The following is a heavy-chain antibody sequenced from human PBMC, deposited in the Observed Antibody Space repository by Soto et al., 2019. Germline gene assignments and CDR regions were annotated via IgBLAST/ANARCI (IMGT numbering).Heavy chain of an antibody. J-gene: IGHJ6*02. CDR3: AREETAWPLAYGLDV. CDR2: IGTRGDT. CDR1: GFTFNSFS. V-gene: IGHV3-21*01. Sequence: LRLSCAASGFTFNSFSMNWVRQAPGKGLEWVSSIGTRGDTYYADTVKGRFTISRDNAKNSVSLQMNSLRAEDTAVYFCAREETAWPLAYGLDVWGQGTTVTVSS. D-gene: IGHD2-21*02.